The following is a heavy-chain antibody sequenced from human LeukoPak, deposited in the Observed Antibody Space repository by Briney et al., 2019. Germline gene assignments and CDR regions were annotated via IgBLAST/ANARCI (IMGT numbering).Heavy chain of an antibody. CDR1: GFTVSSNY. J-gene: IGHJ4*02. CDR2: ISYSGQQK. V-gene: IGHV3-66*01. CDR3: ARVFLERLTSGYFDN. D-gene: IGHD3-3*01. Sequence: SGGSLRLSCAASGFTVSSNYMSWVRQAPGKGLEWVAVISYSGQQKYYGDSVKGRFTVFRDNPKNTLYLQMNNLRDDDTAVYYCARVFLERLTSGYFDNWGQGTLVTVSP.